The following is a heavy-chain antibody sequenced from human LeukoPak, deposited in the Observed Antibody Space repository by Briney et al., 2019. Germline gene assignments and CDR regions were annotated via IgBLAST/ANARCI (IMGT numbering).Heavy chain of an antibody. D-gene: IGHD2-8*01. V-gene: IGHV3-7*01. CDR3: AKGGRGNGEVY. CDR1: GFTFSSYW. J-gene: IGHJ4*02. Sequence: GGSLRLSCAVSGFTFSSYWMNWVRQAPGKGLEWVANIKQDGSEKNYVDSVKGRFTISRDNAKSSLFLQMNDLRAEDTAVYYCAKGGRGNGEVYWGQGTMVTVSS. CDR2: IKQDGSEK.